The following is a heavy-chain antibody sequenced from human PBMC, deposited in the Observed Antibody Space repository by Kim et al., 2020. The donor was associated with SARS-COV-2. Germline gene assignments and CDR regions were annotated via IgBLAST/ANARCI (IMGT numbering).Heavy chain of an antibody. CDR2: ITYDGSNK. J-gene: IGHJ4*02. V-gene: IGHV3-30-3*01. CDR1: GFTFSSCA. D-gene: IGHD5-18*01. CDR3: ARDSQKYTYGLSGLDY. Sequence: GGSLRLSCAASGFTFSSCAMHWVRQAPGKGLEWVALITYDGSNKYYADSVKGRFTISRDDYKNTLYLQINSLRPEDTAVYYCARDSQKYTYGLSGLDYWGQGALVTVSS.